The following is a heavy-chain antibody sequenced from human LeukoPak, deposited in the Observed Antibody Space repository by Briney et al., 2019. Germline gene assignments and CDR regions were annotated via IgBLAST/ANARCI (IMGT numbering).Heavy chain of an antibody. CDR1: GFTFTSSA. Sequence: GASVKVSCKASGFTFTSSAMQWVRQARGQRLEWIGWIVVGSGNTNYAQKFQERVTITRDMSTSTAYMELSSLRSEDTAVYYCAATEEYYDFWSGYRQPDYWGQGTLVTVSS. CDR3: AATEEYYDFWSGYRQPDY. J-gene: IGHJ4*02. V-gene: IGHV1-58*02. CDR2: IVVGSGNT. D-gene: IGHD3-3*01.